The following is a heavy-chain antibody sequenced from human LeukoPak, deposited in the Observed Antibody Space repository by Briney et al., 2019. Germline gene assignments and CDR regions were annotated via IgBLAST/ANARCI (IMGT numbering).Heavy chain of an antibody. CDR3: ARDSARIPYYGMDV. CDR2: ISSSGSTI. J-gene: IGHJ6*02. Sequence: SGGSLRLSCAASGFTFSDYYMSWIRQAPGEGLECVSYISSSGSTIYYADSVKGRFTISRDNAKNSLYLQMNSLRAEDTAVYYCARDSARIPYYGMDVWGQGTTVTVSS. D-gene: IGHD2/OR15-2a*01. CDR1: GFTFSDYY. V-gene: IGHV3-11*01.